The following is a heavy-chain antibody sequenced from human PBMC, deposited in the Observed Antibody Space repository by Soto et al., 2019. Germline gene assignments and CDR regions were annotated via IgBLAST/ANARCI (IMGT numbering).Heavy chain of an antibody. CDR2: LYSSADT. Sequence: QVQLQESGPGLVKPSETLSLTCSVSGVSVRSYLWTWIRQPPGKGLEWIGCLYSSADTKNNPSLESRVTISVDTSKNQFSLRLSSVTAADTALYFCAGSRSRGVIIDHWGQGTLVNVSS. D-gene: IGHD3-10*01. CDR1: GVSVRSYL. J-gene: IGHJ5*02. V-gene: IGHV4-59*02. CDR3: AGSRSRGVIIDH.